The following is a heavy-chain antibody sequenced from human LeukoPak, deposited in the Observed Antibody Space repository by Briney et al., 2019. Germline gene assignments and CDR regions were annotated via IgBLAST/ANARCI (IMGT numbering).Heavy chain of an antibody. CDR2: IKPDGTEK. V-gene: IGHV3-7*01. CDR3: AREAMCAFDM. Sequence: GGSLRLSCAASGFIFSHYWMSWVRQAPGKGLEWVANIKPDGTEKYYVDSVKGRFTISRDNAKNSLYLLMDSLRAEDTAVYYCAREAMCAFDMWGQGTMVTVSS. J-gene: IGHJ3*02. D-gene: IGHD2-2*01. CDR1: GFIFSHYW.